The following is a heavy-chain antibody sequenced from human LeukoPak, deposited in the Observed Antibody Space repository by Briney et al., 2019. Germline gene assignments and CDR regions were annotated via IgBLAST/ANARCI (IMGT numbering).Heavy chain of an antibody. Sequence: SQTLSLTCAISGDSVSSNSAAWNWLRQSPSRGLEWLGRTYYRSKWYNEYTVSVKSRITINPDTSKNQFSLQLNSVTPEDTAVYYCARSGGWIDYWGQGTLATVSS. V-gene: IGHV6-1*01. D-gene: IGHD6-19*01. J-gene: IGHJ4*02. CDR2: TYYRSKWYN. CDR3: ARSGGWIDY. CDR1: GDSVSSNSAA.